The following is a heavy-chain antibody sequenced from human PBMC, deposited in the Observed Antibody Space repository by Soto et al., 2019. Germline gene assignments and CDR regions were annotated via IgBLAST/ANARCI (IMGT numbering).Heavy chain of an antibody. D-gene: IGHD1-26*01. CDR2: IYSGGST. J-gene: IGHJ4*02. Sequence: EVQLVESGGGLVQPGGSLRLSCAASGFTVSSNYMSWVRQAPGKGLEWVSVIYSGGSTYYADSVKGRFTISRHNPKNTLYLQRNSLRAEDTAVYYGARVGATAFDYWGQGTLVTVSS. V-gene: IGHV3-53*04. CDR3: ARVGATAFDY. CDR1: GFTVSSNY.